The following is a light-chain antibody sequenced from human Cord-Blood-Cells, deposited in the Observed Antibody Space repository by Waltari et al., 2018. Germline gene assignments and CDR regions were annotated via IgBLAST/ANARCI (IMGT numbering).Light chain of an antibody. Sequence: QAALTQPASVVGSPGQTINIPCTGTDHDDGGYNSVSWYQQHPGKAPKLMIYDVSNRPSGVSNRFSGSKSGNTASLTISGLQAEDEADYYCSSYTSSSTYVFGTGTKVTVL. CDR1: DHDDGGYNS. V-gene: IGLV2-14*01. CDR2: DVS. J-gene: IGLJ1*01. CDR3: SSYTSSSTYV.